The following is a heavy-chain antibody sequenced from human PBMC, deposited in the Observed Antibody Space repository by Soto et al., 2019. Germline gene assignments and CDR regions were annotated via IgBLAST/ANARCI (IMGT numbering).Heavy chain of an antibody. J-gene: IGHJ4*02. CDR2: IRSKANTKET. Sequence: EVQLVESGGGLVQPWGSVRLSCAASGFTFSGYSMNWVRQAPGKGLEWLGRIRSKANTKETTYSESVRGRFIISRDNSQDTMFLQMSSLRTEGTAMYYCVIAGAGFGHGGQGTRVTVSS. CDR3: VIAGAGFGH. D-gene: IGHD1-26*01. CDR1: GFTFSGYS. V-gene: IGHV3-73*01.